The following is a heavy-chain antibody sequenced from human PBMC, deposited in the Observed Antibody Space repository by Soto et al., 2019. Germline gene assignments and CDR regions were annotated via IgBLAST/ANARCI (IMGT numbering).Heavy chain of an antibody. CDR2: ISSSSSYI. D-gene: IGHD3-16*01. CDR1: GFTFSSYS. V-gene: IGHV3-21*01. CDR3: ASQVGYYYGMDV. Sequence: GGSLRLSCAASGFTFSSYSMNWVRQAPGKGLEWVSSISSSSSYIYYADSVKGRFTISRDNAKNSLYLQMNNLRAEDTAVYYCASQVGYYYGMDVWGQGTTVTVSS. J-gene: IGHJ6*02.